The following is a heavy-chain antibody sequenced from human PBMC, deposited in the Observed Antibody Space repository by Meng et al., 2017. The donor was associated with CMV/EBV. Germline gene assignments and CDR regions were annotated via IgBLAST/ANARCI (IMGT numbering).Heavy chain of an antibody. Sequence: QLVESGGGLVRPGGSLRLSCADSGFTLSDYWMHWVRQAPGEGPVWVSRIDTDGTVTSYAESVRGQFTISRDNSKNTLYLQMNDLRAGDSGVYYCVRDLVGNRDSWGHGTLVTVSS. CDR2: IDTDGTVT. CDR1: GFTLSDYW. D-gene: IGHD1-14*01. J-gene: IGHJ5*01. CDR3: VRDLVGNRDS. V-gene: IGHV3-74*03.